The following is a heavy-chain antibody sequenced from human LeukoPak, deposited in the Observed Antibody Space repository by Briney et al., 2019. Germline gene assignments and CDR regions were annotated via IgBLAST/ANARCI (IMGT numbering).Heavy chain of an antibody. CDR1: GFTSDDYG. CDR2: INWNGGST. CDR3: ARYYYDSSGYYGAFDY. V-gene: IGHV3-20*04. Sequence: GSLRLSCAASGFTSDDYGMSWVRQAPGKGLEWVSGINWNGGSTGYADSVKGRFTISRDNAKNSLYLQMNSLRAEDTALYYCARYYYDSSGYYGAFDYWGQGTLVTVSS. J-gene: IGHJ4*02. D-gene: IGHD3-22*01.